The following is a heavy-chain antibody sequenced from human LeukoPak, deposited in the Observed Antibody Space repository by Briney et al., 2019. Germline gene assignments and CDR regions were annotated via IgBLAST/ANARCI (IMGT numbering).Heavy chain of an antibody. CDR3: ARTYSSGWSRGWFDP. Sequence: ASVKVSCKASGGTFSSYAISWVRQAPGQGLEWMGGIIPIFGTANYAQKFQGRVTITADESTSTAYMELSSLRSEDTAVYYCARTYSSGWSRGWFDPWGQGTLVTVSS. CDR1: GGTFSSYA. D-gene: IGHD6-19*01. V-gene: IGHV1-69*13. J-gene: IGHJ5*02. CDR2: IIPIFGTA.